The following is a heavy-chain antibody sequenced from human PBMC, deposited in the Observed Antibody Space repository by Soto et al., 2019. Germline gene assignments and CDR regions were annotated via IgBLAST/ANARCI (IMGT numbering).Heavy chain of an antibody. J-gene: IGHJ5*02. Sequence: QVQLVESGGGVVQPGRSLRLSCAASGFTFSSYGMHWVRQAPGKGLEWVAVISYDGSNKYYVDSVKGRFTISRDNSKNTLYLQMNSLRAEDTAVYYCAKDIAAAGNGWFDPWGQGTLVTVSS. CDR1: GFTFSSYG. V-gene: IGHV3-30*18. D-gene: IGHD6-13*01. CDR3: AKDIAAAGNGWFDP. CDR2: ISYDGSNK.